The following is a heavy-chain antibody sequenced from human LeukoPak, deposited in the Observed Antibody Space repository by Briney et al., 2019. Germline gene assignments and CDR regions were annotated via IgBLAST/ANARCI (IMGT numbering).Heavy chain of an antibody. Sequence: GGSLRLSCAAPGFIFHGYAIHWVRQAPGKGLEWVSLISGDGGSTFYADSVKGRFTISRDNSKNSLYLQMNSLRSDDTALYYCARESESSGWYDYWGQGTLVTVSS. J-gene: IGHJ4*02. CDR1: GFIFHGYA. V-gene: IGHV3-43*02. CDR3: ARESESSGWYDY. CDR2: ISGDGGST. D-gene: IGHD6-19*01.